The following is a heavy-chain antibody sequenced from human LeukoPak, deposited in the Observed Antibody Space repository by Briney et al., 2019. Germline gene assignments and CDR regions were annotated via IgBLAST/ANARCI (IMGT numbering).Heavy chain of an antibody. J-gene: IGHJ4*02. D-gene: IGHD3-16*01. Sequence: GGSLRLSCAASGFNISSYWMHWVRQAPGKGLVWVSRISNDGSSTTYADSVKGRFTISRDNAKNTLSLQMNSLRAEDTAVYYCAKGGRAHFDYWGQGTLVSVSS. CDR1: GFNISSYW. CDR2: ISNDGSST. CDR3: AKGGRAHFDY. V-gene: IGHV3-74*01.